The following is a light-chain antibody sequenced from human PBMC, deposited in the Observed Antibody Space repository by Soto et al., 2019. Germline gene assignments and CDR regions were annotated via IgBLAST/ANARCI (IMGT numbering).Light chain of an antibody. CDR2: DAS. J-gene: IGKJ4*01. V-gene: IGKV3-11*01. CDR1: QSVSSY. CDR3: QHRSNWPLT. Sequence: DSVVTLSPGTVSLSPGERASLSCSASQSVSSYLGWYQHKPGQAPRLLIYDASNRATGIPARFSGSGSGTDFTLTISSLEPEDFAVYYCQHRSNWPLTFGGGTKVDIK.